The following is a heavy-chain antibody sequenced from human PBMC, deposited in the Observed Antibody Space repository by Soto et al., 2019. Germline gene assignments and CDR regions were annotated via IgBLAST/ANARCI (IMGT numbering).Heavy chain of an antibody. D-gene: IGHD5-18*01. CDR3: EHRGHLWTVFGS. J-gene: IGHJ4*02. V-gene: IGHV2-5*02. Sequence: QITLKESGPTLVKPTKTLTLTCTFSGFSLSTSGVGVGWILQPPGKALECLPLLYWDDDKRYSPSLKSRLTITKDTYKTQVVRTMTNMYPVATATYYCEHRGHLWTVFGSWGQRTLVTVSS. CDR2: LYWDDDK. CDR1: GFSLSTSGVG.